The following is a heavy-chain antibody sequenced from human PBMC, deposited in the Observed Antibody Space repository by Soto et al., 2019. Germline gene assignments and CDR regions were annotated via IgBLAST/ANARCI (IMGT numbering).Heavy chain of an antibody. J-gene: IGHJ3*02. Sequence: QITLKESGPTLVKPTQTLTLTCTFSGFSISSSGVGVGWIRQPPGKALEWLALIYRNDDQRYSASLRSRLTITKDTSKNQVVLTLTNMDPVDTATYYCAYRRSFWSGGQEGVDIWGQGTVVAVSP. CDR2: IYRNDDQ. D-gene: IGHD3-3*01. CDR1: GFSISSSGVG. V-gene: IGHV2-5*01. CDR3: AYRRSFWSGGQEGVDI.